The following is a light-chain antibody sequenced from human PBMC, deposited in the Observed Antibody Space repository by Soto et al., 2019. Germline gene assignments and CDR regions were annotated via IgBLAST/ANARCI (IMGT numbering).Light chain of an antibody. CDR3: RSYTSSRLYV. CDR1: SSDVGGYNY. V-gene: IGLV2-14*01. Sequence: QSALTQPASVSGSPGQSITISCTGTSSDVGGYNYVSWYQQHPGKAPKLMIYEVSNRPSGVSNRFSGSKSGNTASLTISGLQAEDEADYYCRSYTSSRLYVFGTGTKLPVL. J-gene: IGLJ1*01. CDR2: EVS.